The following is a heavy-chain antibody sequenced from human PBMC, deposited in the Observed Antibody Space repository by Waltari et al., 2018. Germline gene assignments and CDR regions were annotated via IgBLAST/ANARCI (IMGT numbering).Heavy chain of an antibody. Sequence: EVQLLESGGGLVQPGGSLRLSCAASGFTFSSYAMSWVRQAQGKGLEVVSVIYSGGSTYYADSVKGRFTISRDNSKNTLYLQMNSLRAEDTAVYYCAKVLSGSYYEEYFQHWGQGTLVTVSS. CDR1: GFTFSSYA. CDR3: AKVLSGSYYEEYFQH. D-gene: IGHD3-10*01. CDR2: IYSGGST. V-gene: IGHV3-23*03. J-gene: IGHJ1*01.